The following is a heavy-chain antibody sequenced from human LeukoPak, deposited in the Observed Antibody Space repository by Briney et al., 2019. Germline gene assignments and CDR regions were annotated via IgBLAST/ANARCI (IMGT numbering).Heavy chain of an antibody. CDR3: TTDGGRYDFWSGYYRGAVFDY. V-gene: IGHV3-15*01. J-gene: IGHJ4*02. CDR1: GFTFSNAW. Sequence: GGSLRLSCAASGFTFSNAWMSWVRQAPGKGLEWVGRIKSKTDGGTTDYAAPVKGRFTISRDDSKNTLYLQMNSLKTEDTAVYYCTTDGGRYDFWSGYYRGAVFDYWGQGTLVTVSS. CDR2: IKSKTDGGTT. D-gene: IGHD3-3*01.